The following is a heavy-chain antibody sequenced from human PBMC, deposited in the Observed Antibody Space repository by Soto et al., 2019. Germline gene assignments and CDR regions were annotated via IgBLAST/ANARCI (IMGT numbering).Heavy chain of an antibody. CDR3: ARGGKERFRGPGMDV. CDR1: GGTFSIYG. V-gene: IGHV1-69*01. Sequence: QVQLVQSGAEVKKTGSSVKVSCKASGGTFSIYGFSWVRQAPGQGPEWIGGIITFYGAAMYAQNFQGRVTITADEFRTTAYMELNSLRYDDTAVYYCARGGKERFRGPGMDVWGQGTTVTVSS. CDR2: IITFYGAA. J-gene: IGHJ6*02. D-gene: IGHD1-1*01.